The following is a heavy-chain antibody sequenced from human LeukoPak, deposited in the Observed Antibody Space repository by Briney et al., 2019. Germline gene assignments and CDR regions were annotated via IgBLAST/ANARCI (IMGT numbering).Heavy chain of an antibody. Sequence: GGSLRLSCAASGFTFSSYAMDWVRQAPGKGLEWVAVRSYDGSNKYYADSVKGRFTISRDNSKNTLYLQMNSLRAEDTAVYYCAGAPIAAAATGYFDYWGQGTLVTVSS. V-gene: IGHV3-30-3*01. D-gene: IGHD6-13*01. CDR2: RSYDGSNK. CDR3: AGAPIAAAATGYFDY. J-gene: IGHJ4*02. CDR1: GFTFSSYA.